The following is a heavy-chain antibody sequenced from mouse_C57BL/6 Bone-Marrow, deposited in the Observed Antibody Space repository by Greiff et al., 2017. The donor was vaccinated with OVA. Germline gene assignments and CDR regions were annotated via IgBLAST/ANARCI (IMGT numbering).Heavy chain of an antibody. D-gene: IGHD6-2*01. V-gene: IGHV1-58*01. CDR2: IYIGDGYT. CDR1: GFTFTGYG. CDR3: SREGEYSLLDY. Sequence: VQLQQSGAELVRPGSSVKMSCTTSGFTFTGYGMNWVKQRPGQGLEWIGCIYIGDGYTEYDEKFKGKATLTSDTSSSTAYLQLSSLTSEDTAIYFYSREGEYSLLDYWGQGTTLTVSS. J-gene: IGHJ2*01.